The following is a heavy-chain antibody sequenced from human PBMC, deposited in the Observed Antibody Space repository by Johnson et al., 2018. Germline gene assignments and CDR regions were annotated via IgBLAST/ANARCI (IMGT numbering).Heavy chain of an antibody. CDR3: ARGSMGSGLGGADTFDI. V-gene: IGHV3-33*01. Sequence: QVQLQESGGGLVQPGGSXRLSCSASGFTFNTYAMHWVRQAPGKGLDWVAVIWYDASNQYYADSVKGRFTISRDNSKNALYLEMNSLRAEDTAVYYCARGSMGSGLGGADTFDIWGQGTMVTVSS. CDR2: IWYDASNQ. CDR1: GFTFNTYA. J-gene: IGHJ3*02. D-gene: IGHD6-19*01.